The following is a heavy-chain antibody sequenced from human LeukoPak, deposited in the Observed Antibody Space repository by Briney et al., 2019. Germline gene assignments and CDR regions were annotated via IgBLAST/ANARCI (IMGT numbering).Heavy chain of an antibody. D-gene: IGHD4-17*01. CDR3: AKDGGDDYGDDRRFDY. CDR1: GFTFSSYG. V-gene: IGHV3-30*18. J-gene: IGHJ4*02. CDR2: ISYDGSNK. Sequence: GGSLRLSCAASGFTFSSYGMHWVCQAPGKGLECVAAISYDGSNKYYGDSVKGRFTISRDNSKNTLYLQMNSLRAEDTAVYYCAKDGGDDYGDDRRFDYWGQGTLVTVSS.